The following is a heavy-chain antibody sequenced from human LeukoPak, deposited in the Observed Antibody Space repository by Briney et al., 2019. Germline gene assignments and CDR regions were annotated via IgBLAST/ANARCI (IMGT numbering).Heavy chain of an antibody. Sequence: SETLSLTCTVSGDSISSSSYYWGRIPQPPGKGLEWHGSIYYSGSTYYNPSLKSRVTISVDTSKNQFSLKLNSVTAADTAVYYCARYSRVTNSYYFDYWGQGTLVTVSS. CDR1: GDSISSSSYY. CDR2: IYYSGST. D-gene: IGHD2-15*01. V-gene: IGHV4-39*01. CDR3: ARYSRVTNSYYFDY. J-gene: IGHJ4*02.